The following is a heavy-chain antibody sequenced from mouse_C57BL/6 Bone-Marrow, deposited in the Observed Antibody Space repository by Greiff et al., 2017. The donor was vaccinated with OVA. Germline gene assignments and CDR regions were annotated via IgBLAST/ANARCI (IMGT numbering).Heavy chain of an antibody. J-gene: IGHJ4*01. CDR2: INHDGSST. CDR1: GFTFSDSY. V-gene: IGHV5-16*01. CDR3: GRDDGAMDY. D-gene: IGHD1-2*01. Sequence: EVQGVESVGGLVQPGSSLKLSCTASGFTFSDSYMAWVRQVPEKGLEWVANINHDGSSTYYLDSLTSRFIISRDNAKNILYLQMSSLKSEDTATYDCGRDDGAMDYWGQGTSVTVSS.